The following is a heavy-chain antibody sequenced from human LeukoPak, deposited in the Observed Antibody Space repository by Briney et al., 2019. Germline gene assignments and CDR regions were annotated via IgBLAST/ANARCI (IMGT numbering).Heavy chain of an antibody. CDR3: ARGRQVVPAAYYYYYYYMDV. D-gene: IGHD2-2*01. Sequence: SETLSLTCTVSGGSISSGSYYWSWIRQPAGKGLEWIGRIYTSGSTNYNPSLKSRVTISVDTSKNQFSLKLSSVTAADTAVYYCARGRQVVPAAYYYYYYYMDVWGKGTTVTVSS. CDR1: GGSISSGSYY. CDR2: IYTSGST. J-gene: IGHJ6*03. V-gene: IGHV4-61*02.